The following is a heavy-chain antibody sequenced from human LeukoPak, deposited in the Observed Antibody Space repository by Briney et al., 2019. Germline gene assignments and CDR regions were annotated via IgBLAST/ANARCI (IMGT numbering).Heavy chain of an antibody. J-gene: IGHJ4*02. CDR1: GFTASSNY. Sequence: PGGSLRLSCAASGFTASSNYMSWVRQAPRERVECVLIIFSGSSIYYADSVKGRFTISRENSKNTLYFQMNSLRADDTSVYYCARGESAAVDFWGQGTLVTVSS. CDR2: IFSGSSI. V-gene: IGHV3-66*01. CDR3: ARGESAAVDF.